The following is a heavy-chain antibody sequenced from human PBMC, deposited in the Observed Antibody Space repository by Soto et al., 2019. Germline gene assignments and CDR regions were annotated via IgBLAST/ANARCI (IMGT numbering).Heavy chain of an antibody. CDR2: ISYDGSNK. D-gene: IGHD5-18*01. V-gene: IGHV3-30-3*01. CDR1: GFTFSSYA. CDR3: ARDILRLYSYGTSYRMDV. Sequence: QVQLVESGGGVVQPGRSLRLSCAASGFTFSSYAMHWVRQAPGKGLEWVAVISYDGSNKYYADSVKGRFTTSRDNSKNTLYLQMNSLRAEDTAVYYCARDILRLYSYGTSYRMDVWGQGTTVTVSS. J-gene: IGHJ6*02.